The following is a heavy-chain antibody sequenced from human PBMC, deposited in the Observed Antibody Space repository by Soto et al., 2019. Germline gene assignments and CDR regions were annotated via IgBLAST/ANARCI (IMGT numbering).Heavy chain of an antibody. CDR2: IFYDESKE. CDR1: GFTFRQYG. V-gene: IGHV3-33*01. D-gene: IGHD6-6*01. J-gene: IGHJ6*02. Sequence: ESGGGVVQPGRSLRLSCAASGFTFRQYGMHWVRQAPGKGLEWVAVIFYDESKEYYADSVRGRFTISRHNSNNMLYLQMNSLRGEDTALYYCARDAAARDGRGGMDVWGQGTTVTVSS. CDR3: ARDAAARDGRGGMDV.